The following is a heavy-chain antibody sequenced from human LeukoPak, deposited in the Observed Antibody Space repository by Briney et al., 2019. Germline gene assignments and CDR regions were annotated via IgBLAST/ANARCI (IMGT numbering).Heavy chain of an antibody. Sequence: PGGSLRLSCAASGFTFSNYGIHWVRQAPGKGLEWVAFIYYDGSSKYYADSVKGRFTISRDNAKNSLYLQMNSLRAEDTAVYYCARPELEPSDAFDIWGQGTMVTVSS. CDR2: IYYDGSSK. CDR1: GFTFSNYG. CDR3: ARPELEPSDAFDI. V-gene: IGHV3-30*12. D-gene: IGHD1-1*01. J-gene: IGHJ3*02.